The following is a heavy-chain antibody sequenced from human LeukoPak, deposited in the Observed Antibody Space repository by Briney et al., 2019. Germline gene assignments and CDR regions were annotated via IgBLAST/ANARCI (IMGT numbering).Heavy chain of an antibody. CDR1: GYTFTNHG. D-gene: IGHD3-16*01. J-gene: IGHJ5*02. V-gene: IGHV1-18*01. CDR2: ISAYTGDT. CDR3: PGGLGLPVRPSRFAP. Sequence: ASVKVSCKTSGYTFTNHGIGWVRQAPGQGLEWMGWISAYTGDTHYVQKFNDRVTMTIDTSTSTAYMELTSLRSDDTAFYYCPGGLGLPVRPSRFAPWGQGPLVPVPS.